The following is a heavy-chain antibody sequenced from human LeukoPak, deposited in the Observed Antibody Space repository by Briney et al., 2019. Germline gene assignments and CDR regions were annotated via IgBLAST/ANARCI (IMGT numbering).Heavy chain of an antibody. D-gene: IGHD6-6*01. V-gene: IGHV3-7*01. Sequence: PGGSLRLSCAASGFTFSSYWMSWVRQAPGKGLEWVANIKQDGSEKYYVDSVKGRFTISRDNAKNSLYLQMNRLRAEDTAVYYCARLYSSSSRAYYYYYYMDVWGKGTTVTVSS. CDR1: GFTFSSYW. J-gene: IGHJ6*03. CDR3: ARLYSSSSRAYYYYYYMDV. CDR2: IKQDGSEK.